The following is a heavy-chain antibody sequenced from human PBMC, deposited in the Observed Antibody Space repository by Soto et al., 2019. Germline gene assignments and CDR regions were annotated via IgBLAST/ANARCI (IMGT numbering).Heavy chain of an antibody. CDR1: GGSFSGYY. J-gene: IGHJ6*03. V-gene: IGHV4-34*01. CDR2: INHSGST. D-gene: IGHD5-18*01. Sequence: SETLSLTCAVYGGSFSGYYWSWIRQPPGKGLEWIGEINHSGSTNYNPSLKSRVTISVDTSKNQFSLKLSSVTAADTAVYYCARGGRGYSYGAPQKYYYYYYYMDVWGKGTTVTVSS. CDR3: ARGGRGYSYGAPQKYYYYYYYMDV.